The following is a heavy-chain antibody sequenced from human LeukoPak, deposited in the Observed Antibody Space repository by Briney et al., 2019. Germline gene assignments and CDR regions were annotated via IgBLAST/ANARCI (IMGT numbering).Heavy chain of an antibody. Sequence: GGSLRLSCAASGFTFSNFAMHWVRQAPGKGLEWVAVISYDGSNKYYADSVKGRFTISRDNAKNSLYLQMNSLRAEDTAVYYCAELGITMIGGVWGKGTTVTISS. CDR1: GFTFSNFA. V-gene: IGHV3-30*04. D-gene: IGHD3-10*02. J-gene: IGHJ6*04. CDR2: ISYDGSNK. CDR3: AELGITMIGGV.